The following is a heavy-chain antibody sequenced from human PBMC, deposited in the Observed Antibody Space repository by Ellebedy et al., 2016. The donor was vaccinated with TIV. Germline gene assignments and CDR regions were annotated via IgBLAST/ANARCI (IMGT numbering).Heavy chain of an antibody. Sequence: GESLKISXAASGFTFSDYYMTWIRQAPGKGLEWVSYISNSGSVMYYADSVKGRFTISRDNAENSLYLQMNSLRAEDTAVYYCARGRRYNSNPFDYWGQGTLVTVSS. CDR3: ARGRRYNSNPFDY. J-gene: IGHJ4*02. D-gene: IGHD1-14*01. V-gene: IGHV3-11*01. CDR2: ISNSGSVM. CDR1: GFTFSDYY.